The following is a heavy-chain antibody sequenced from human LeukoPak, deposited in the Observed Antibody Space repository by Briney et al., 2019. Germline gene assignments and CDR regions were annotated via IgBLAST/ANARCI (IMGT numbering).Heavy chain of an antibody. D-gene: IGHD4-11*01. V-gene: IGHV3-53*01. CDR1: GITVSSNY. J-gene: IGHJ6*03. CDR2: IYSGGST. CDR3: PRDWTVTTGMDV. Sequence: GGSLRPSCAASGITVSSNYMGWVRQAPGKGLEWVSVIYSGGSTYYADSVKGRFTISRDNSKNTLYLQMNSLRAEDTAVYYCPRDWTVTTGMDVWGKGTTVTVSS.